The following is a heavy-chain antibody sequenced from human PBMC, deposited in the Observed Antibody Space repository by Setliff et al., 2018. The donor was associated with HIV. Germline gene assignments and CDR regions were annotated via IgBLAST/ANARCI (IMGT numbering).Heavy chain of an antibody. CDR1: GDSITNDDYY. V-gene: IGHV4-39*01. J-gene: IGHJ3*02. Sequence: SETLSLTCTVSGDSITNDDYYWGWIRQPPGKGLEWIAIIHYNGRTYYDPSLKSRVTIFVDTSKTQFYLKLRSVTASDTAVYYCARCSNRNYVTNAFDIWGQGTTVTV. CDR3: ARCSNRNYVTNAFDI. CDR2: IHYNGRT. D-gene: IGHD1-7*01.